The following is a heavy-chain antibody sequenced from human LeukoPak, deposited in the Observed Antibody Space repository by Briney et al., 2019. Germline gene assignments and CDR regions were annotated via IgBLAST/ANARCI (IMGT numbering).Heavy chain of an antibody. CDR3: ARMYYGSGSSLDY. Sequence: GASVKVSCKASGYTFTSYYMHWVRQAPGQGLEWMGIINPSGGSTSYAQKFQGRVTITADKSTSTAYMELSSLRSEDTAVYYCARMYYGSGSSLDYWGQGTLVTVSS. V-gene: IGHV1-46*01. J-gene: IGHJ4*02. CDR1: GYTFTSYY. D-gene: IGHD3-10*01. CDR2: INPSGGST.